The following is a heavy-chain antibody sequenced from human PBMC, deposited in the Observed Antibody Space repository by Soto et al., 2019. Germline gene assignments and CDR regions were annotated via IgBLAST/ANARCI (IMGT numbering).Heavy chain of an antibody. CDR1: GFTVSSKY. CDR2: IYGGGTT. V-gene: IGHV3-53*01. D-gene: IGHD6-19*01. Sequence: EVQLVESGGGLIQPGGSLRLSCAASGFTVSSKYMTWVRQAPGKGLEWVSVIYGGGTTYYADSVKGRFTISRDNSKNTLFLQVNSQRVEDTVVYYCVQPTGWPGFDFWGQGTLVTVSS. CDR3: VQPTGWPGFDF. J-gene: IGHJ4*02.